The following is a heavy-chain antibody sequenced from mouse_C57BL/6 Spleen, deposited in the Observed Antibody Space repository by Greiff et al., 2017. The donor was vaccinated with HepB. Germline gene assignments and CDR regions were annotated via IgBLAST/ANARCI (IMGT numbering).Heavy chain of an antibody. D-gene: IGHD1-1*01. CDR3: ARHNDYYGSSYDY. J-gene: IGHJ2*01. V-gene: IGHV5-9*01. Sequence: EVHLVESGGGLVKPGGSLKLSCAASGFTFSSYTMSWVRQTPEKRLEWVATISGGGGNTYYPDSVKGRFTISRDNAKNTLYLQMSSLRSEDTALYYCARHNDYYGSSYDYWGQGTTLTVSS. CDR2: ISGGGGNT. CDR1: GFTFSSYT.